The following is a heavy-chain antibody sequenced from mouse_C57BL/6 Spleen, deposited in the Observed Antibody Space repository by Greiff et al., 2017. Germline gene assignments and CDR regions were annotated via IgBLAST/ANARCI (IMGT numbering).Heavy chain of an antibody. J-gene: IGHJ1*03. V-gene: IGHV5-12*01. CDR2: ISNGGGST. D-gene: IGHD4-1*02. Sequence: EVKLVESGGGLVQPGGSLKLSCAASGFTFSDYYMYWVRQTPEKRLEWVAYISNGGGSTYYPDTVKGRFTISRDNAKNTLYLQMSRLKSEDTAMYYCARSTGPYWYFDVWGTGTTVTVSS. CDR1: GFTFSDYY. CDR3: ARSTGPYWYFDV.